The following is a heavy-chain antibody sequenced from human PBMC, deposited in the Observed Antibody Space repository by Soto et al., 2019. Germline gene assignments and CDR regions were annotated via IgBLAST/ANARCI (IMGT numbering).Heavy chain of an antibody. V-gene: IGHV1-8*01. CDR3: AKFVGNDTFDY. CDR2: MNPNSGST. D-gene: IGHD2-21*01. Sequence: QVQLVQSGAEVKKPGASVKVSCKASGYTFTNHDINWVRQATGQGLEWMGWMNPNSGSTGYAQKFQGRITLTRNPSISTAYMGLSSLRSEDTAVYYCAKFVGNDTFDYWGQGTLVTVSS. J-gene: IGHJ4*02. CDR1: GYTFTNHD.